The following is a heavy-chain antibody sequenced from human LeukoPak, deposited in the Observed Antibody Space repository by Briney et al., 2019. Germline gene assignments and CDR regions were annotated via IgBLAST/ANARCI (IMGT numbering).Heavy chain of an antibody. Sequence: SETLSLTCAVYGGSFSSYYWSWIRQPPGKGLEWIGYIYYSGSTNYNPSLKSRVTISVDTSKNQFSLKLSSVTAADTAVYYCARVQTDTAMVSWFDPWGQGTLVTVSS. CDR2: IYYSGST. CDR1: GGSFSSYY. CDR3: ARVQTDTAMVSWFDP. J-gene: IGHJ5*02. V-gene: IGHV4-59*01. D-gene: IGHD5-18*01.